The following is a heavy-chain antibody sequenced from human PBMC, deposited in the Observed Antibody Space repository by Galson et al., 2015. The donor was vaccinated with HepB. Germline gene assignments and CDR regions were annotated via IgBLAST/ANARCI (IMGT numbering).Heavy chain of an antibody. Sequence: SVKVSCKVSGYKFSSYGISWVRQASGKGLEWMGWISVYNGNTNYAQKLQGRVVMTTDTSTNTVYMKLRSLRFDDTAVYYCARARYSSSPPDYWGQGTRVTVPS. V-gene: IGHV1-18*01. CDR2: ISVYNGNT. CDR3: ARARYSSSPPDY. D-gene: IGHD6-6*01. J-gene: IGHJ4*02. CDR1: GYKFSSYG.